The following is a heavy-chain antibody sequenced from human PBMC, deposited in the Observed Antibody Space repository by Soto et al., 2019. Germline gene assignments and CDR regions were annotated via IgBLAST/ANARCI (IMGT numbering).Heavy chain of an antibody. Sequence: PSETLSLTCAVSGGSISSGDYSWSWIRQPPGQGLEWIGYIYHSGNTYYNPSLKSRVTISVDRSKNQFFLKLSSVTAADTAVYYCARGNQSKYRNGNWFDPWGQGTLVTVSS. CDR3: ARGNQSKYRNGNWFDP. CDR1: GGSISSGDYS. V-gene: IGHV4-30-2*01. J-gene: IGHJ5*02. CDR2: IYHSGNT. D-gene: IGHD3-16*02.